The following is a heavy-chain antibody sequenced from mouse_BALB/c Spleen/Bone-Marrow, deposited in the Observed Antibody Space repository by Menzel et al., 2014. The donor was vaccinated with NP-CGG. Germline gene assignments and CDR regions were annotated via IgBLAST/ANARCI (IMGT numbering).Heavy chain of an antibody. CDR3: TIGGFDC. J-gene: IGHJ2*01. CDR1: GYTFTSYW. V-gene: IGHV1S16*01. Sequence: QVQLQQSGAELVKPGASVKLSCKASGYTFTSYWMHWAKLRPGQGFEWIGEISPSNGGTNYNEKFKRKATLTVDRSSSTAYMQLSSLTSEDSAVYYCTIGGFDCWGQGTTLTVSS. CDR2: ISPSNGGT.